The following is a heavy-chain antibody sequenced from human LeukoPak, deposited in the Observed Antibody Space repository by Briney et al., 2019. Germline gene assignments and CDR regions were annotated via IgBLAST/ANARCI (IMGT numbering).Heavy chain of an antibody. CDR3: ERQEGYGSGSYTYYFDY. J-gene: IGHJ4*02. V-gene: IGHV5-51*01. Sequence: GESLKISCKGSGYSFTSYWIGWVRQMPGKGLEWMWIIYPGDSDTRYSPSFQGQVTISADKSISTANLQWSSLKASDAAMYYCERQEGYGSGSYTYYFDYWGQGTLVTVSS. CDR1: GYSFTSYW. D-gene: IGHD3-10*01. CDR2: IYPGDSDT.